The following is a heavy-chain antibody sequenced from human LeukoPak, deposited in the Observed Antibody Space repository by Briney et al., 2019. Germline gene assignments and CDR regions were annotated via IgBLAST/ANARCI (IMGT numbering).Heavy chain of an antibody. J-gene: IGHJ3*02. CDR1: GGSFSGYY. Sequence: SETLSLTCAVYGGSFSGYYWSWIRQPPGKGLEWIGYIYHSGSTYYNPSLKSRVTISVDRSKNQFSLKLSSVTAADTAVYYCARGRSRDAFDIWGQGTMVTVSS. CDR2: IYHSGST. CDR3: ARGRSRDAFDI. V-gene: IGHV4-34*01.